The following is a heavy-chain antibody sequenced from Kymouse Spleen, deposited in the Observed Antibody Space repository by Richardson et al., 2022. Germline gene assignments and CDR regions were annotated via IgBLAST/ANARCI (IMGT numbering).Heavy chain of an antibody. D-gene: IGHD3-9*01. V-gene: IGHV4-59*01. CDR2: IYYSGST. J-gene: IGHJ4*02. Sequence: QVQLQESGPGLVKPSETLSLTCTVSGGSISSYYWSWIRQPPGKGLEWIGYIYYSGSTNYNPSLKSRVTISVDTSKNQFSLKLSSVTAADTAVYYCARVITIF*LVIFDYWGQGTLVTVSS. CDR3: ARVITIF*LVIFDY. CDR1: GGSISSYY.